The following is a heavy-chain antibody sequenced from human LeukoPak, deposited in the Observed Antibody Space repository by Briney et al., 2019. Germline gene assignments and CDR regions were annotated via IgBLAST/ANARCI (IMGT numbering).Heavy chain of an antibody. CDR1: GFTFRSYA. V-gene: IGHV3-23*01. D-gene: IGHD6-19*01. Sequence: GGSLRLSCEASGFTFRSYAMHWVRQAPGKGLEWVSAISGSGGSTYYADSVKGRFTISRDNSKNTLYLQMNSLRAEDTAVYYCARGYSSGWYSFRYFDYWGQGTLVTVSS. CDR3: ARGYSSGWYSFRYFDY. CDR2: ISGSGGST. J-gene: IGHJ4*02.